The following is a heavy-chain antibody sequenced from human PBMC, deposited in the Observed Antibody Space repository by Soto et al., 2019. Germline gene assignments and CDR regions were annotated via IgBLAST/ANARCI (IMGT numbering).Heavy chain of an antibody. D-gene: IGHD3-3*01. CDR2: ISGSGGST. V-gene: IGHV3-23*01. J-gene: IGHJ4*02. CDR1: GFTFSSYA. Sequence: PVGSLRLSCAASGFTFSSYAMSWVRQAPGKGLEWVSAISGSGGSTYYADSVKGRFTISRDNSKNTLYLQMNSLRAEDTAVYYCAKDRVLRFLEWLFYYWGQGTLVTVSS. CDR3: AKDRVLRFLEWLFYY.